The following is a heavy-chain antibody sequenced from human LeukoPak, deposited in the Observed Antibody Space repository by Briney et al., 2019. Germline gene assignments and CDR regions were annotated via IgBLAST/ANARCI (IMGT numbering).Heavy chain of an antibody. Sequence: SETLSLTCTVPGGSISSSSYYWGWIRQPPGKGLEWIGSIYYSGSTYYNPSLKSRVTISVDTSKNQFSLKLSSVTAADTAVYYCARASDCSGGSCYSPGGYWFDPWGQGTLVTVSS. V-gene: IGHV4-39*07. D-gene: IGHD2-15*01. CDR2: IYYSGST. J-gene: IGHJ5*02. CDR3: ARASDCSGGSCYSPGGYWFDP. CDR1: GGSISSSSYY.